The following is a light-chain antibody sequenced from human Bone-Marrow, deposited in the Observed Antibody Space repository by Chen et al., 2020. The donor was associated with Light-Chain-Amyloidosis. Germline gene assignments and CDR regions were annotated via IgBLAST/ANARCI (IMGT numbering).Light chain of an antibody. V-gene: IGKV3-20*01. CDR1: QTISSNY. CDR3: QQYGTSPLT. CDR2: GSS. J-gene: IGKJ4*01. Sequence: EIVLWQSPCNLSLSPGEGAKLSCRASQTISSNYLTWYQQKFSQAPRLLIYGSSSRATGIPDRFTGSGSGTDFTLTINRLEPEDFAMYYCQQYGTSPLTFGGGTKVAIK.